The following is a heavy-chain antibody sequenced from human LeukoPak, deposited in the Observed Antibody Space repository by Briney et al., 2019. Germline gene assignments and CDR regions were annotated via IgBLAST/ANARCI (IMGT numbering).Heavy chain of an antibody. D-gene: IGHD3-3*01. CDR1: GFTFSDYY. CDR3: XXXXXXXXXXXXXXXXXFGWYYYYGMDV. CDR2: ISSSGSTI. Sequence: GGSLRLSCAASGFTFSDYYMSWIRQAPGKGLEWVSYISSSGSTIYYADSVKGRFTISRDNAKNSLYLQMNSLRAEDTAVDYXXXXXXXXXXXXXXXXXXFGWYYYYGMDVWGQGTTVTVSS. V-gene: IGHV3-11*01. J-gene: IGHJ6*02.